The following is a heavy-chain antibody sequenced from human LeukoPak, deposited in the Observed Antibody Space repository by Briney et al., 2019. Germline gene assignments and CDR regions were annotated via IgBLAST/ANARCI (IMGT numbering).Heavy chain of an antibody. J-gene: IGHJ3*02. D-gene: IGHD3-9*01. CDR2: IYYSGST. Sequence: SETLSLTCTVSGGSISSYYWSWIRQPPGKGLEWIGYIYYSGSTNYNPSLKSRVTISVDTSKNQFSLKLTSVTAADTAVYYCARHLSGDILTGYDHDAFDIWGQGTMVTVSS. V-gene: IGHV4-59*08. CDR3: ARHLSGDILTGYDHDAFDI. CDR1: GGSISSYY.